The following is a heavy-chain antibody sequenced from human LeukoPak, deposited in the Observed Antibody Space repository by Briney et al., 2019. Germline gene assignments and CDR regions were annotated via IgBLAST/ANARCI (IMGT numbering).Heavy chain of an antibody. CDR1: GFTFSSYA. D-gene: IGHD3-22*01. Sequence: GGSLRLSCAASGFTFSSYAMSWVRQAPGKGLEWVSAISGSGGSTYYADSVKGRFTISRDNSKNTLHLQMNSLRAEDTAVYYCAKGPNYYDSSGYADYWGQGTLVTVSS. CDR2: ISGSGGST. V-gene: IGHV3-23*01. CDR3: AKGPNYYDSSGYADY. J-gene: IGHJ4*02.